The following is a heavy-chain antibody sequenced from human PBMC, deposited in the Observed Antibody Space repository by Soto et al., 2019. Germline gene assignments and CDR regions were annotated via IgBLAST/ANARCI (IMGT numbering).Heavy chain of an antibody. J-gene: IGHJ4*02. CDR2: IYYSGST. CDR1: GGSISSGDYY. CDR3: APRRFGELLWTDY. V-gene: IGHV4-30-4*01. D-gene: IGHD3-10*01. Sequence: QVQLQESGPGLVKPSQTLSLTCTVSGGSISSGDYYWSWIRQPPGKGLEWIGYIYYSGSTYYNPSLKHRFTITVDTPKNQCSLKLSSVTAADTAVDSCAPRRFGELLWTDYWGQGTLVTVSS.